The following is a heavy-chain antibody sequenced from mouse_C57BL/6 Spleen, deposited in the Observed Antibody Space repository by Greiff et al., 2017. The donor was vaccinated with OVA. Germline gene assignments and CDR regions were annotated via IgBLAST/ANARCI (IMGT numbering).Heavy chain of an antibody. J-gene: IGHJ1*03. CDR1: GYTFTSYW. Sequence: VQLQQPGTELVKPGASVKLSCKASGYTFTSYWMPWVKQRPGQGLEWIGNINPSNGGPNYNEKFKSKATLTVDKSSSTAYMQLSSLASEDAAVDYCASITTGYFDVWGTGTTVTVAS. V-gene: IGHV1-53*01. CDR3: ASITTGYFDV. D-gene: IGHD2-4*01. CDR2: INPSNGGP.